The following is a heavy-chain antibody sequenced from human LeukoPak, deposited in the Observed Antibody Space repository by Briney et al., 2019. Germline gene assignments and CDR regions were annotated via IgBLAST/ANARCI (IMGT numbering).Heavy chain of an antibody. J-gene: IGHJ4*02. CDR2: IYPGDSDI. Sequence: GEALQISCNASGYTFTNYWIGWVRQMPGKGVEGMGMIYPGDSDIRYSPSFQGQVTISADKSISTAYLQWASLKASDTAMYYYARHAYHNDNSDYYVAYWGQGTLVTVSS. CDR3: ARHAYHNDNSDYYVAY. D-gene: IGHD3-22*01. V-gene: IGHV5-51*01. CDR1: GYTFTNYW.